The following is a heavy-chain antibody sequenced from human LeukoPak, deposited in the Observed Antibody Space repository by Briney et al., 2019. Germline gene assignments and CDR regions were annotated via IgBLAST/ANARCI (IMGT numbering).Heavy chain of an antibody. CDR1: GFTFSNYA. CDR3: AKALLRGSLYYFDY. V-gene: IGHV3-23*01. J-gene: IGHJ4*02. Sequence: GGSLRLSCEVSGFTFSNYAMSWVRQAPGKGLEWVSAISGSGGSTYYADSVKGRFTISRDNSKNTLYLQMNSLRAEDTAVYYCAKALLRGSLYYFDYWGQGTLVTVSS. CDR2: ISGSGGST.